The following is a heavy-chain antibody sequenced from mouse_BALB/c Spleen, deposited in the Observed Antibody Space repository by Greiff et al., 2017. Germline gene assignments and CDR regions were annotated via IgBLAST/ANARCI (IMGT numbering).Heavy chain of an antibody. J-gene: IGHJ3*01. V-gene: IGHV5-9-4*01. CDR2: ISSGGSYT. Sequence: EVQLQESGGGLVKPGGSLKLSCAASGFTFSSYAMSWVRQSPEKRLEWVAEISSGGSYTYYPDTVTGRFTISRDNAKNTLYLEMSSLRSEDTAMYYCANGYPWFAYWGQGTLVTVSA. D-gene: IGHD2-2*01. CDR1: GFTFSSYA. CDR3: ANGYPWFAY.